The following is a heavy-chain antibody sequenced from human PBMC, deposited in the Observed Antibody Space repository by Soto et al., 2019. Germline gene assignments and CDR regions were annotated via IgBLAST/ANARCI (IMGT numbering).Heavy chain of an antibody. CDR1: GFTFSSYA. Sequence: EVQLLEAGGGLVQPGGSLRLSCAASGFTFSSYAMSWVRQAPGKGLEWVSAISGSGGSTYYADSVKGRFTISRDNSKNTLYLQMNSLRAEDTAVYYCAKDGAWGIVVVITHDYAFDIWGQGTMVTVSS. CDR2: ISGSGGST. D-gene: IGHD3-22*01. V-gene: IGHV3-23*01. J-gene: IGHJ3*02. CDR3: AKDGAWGIVVVITHDYAFDI.